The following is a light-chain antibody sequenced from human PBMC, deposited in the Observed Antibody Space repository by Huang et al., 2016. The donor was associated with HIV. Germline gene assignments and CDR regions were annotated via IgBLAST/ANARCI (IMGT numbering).Light chain of an antibody. CDR2: EAS. J-gene: IGKJ1*01. CDR1: QSVSTW. V-gene: IGKV1-5*03. CDR3: QQYKSFPWT. Sequence: DIQMTQSSSTLSASVGDTVTIACRASQSVSTWVAWYQQQAGRAPNLLIYEASTLESGVPSRFSGGGSGTDFTLTISSLQPDDFATYYCQQYKSFPWTFDQGTKVEV.